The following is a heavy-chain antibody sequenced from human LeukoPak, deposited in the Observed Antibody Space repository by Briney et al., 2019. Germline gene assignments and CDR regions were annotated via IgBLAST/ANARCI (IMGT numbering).Heavy chain of an antibody. V-gene: IGHV3-33*01. CDR2: IWSDGSTK. CDR1: GFTFSNYG. Sequence: GRSLRLSCAASGFTFSNYGIHWVRQAPGKGLEWVAVIWSDGSTKYYADSVKGQLTISRDNSKNTVYLQMNSLRVEDTAVYYCARGLPYSISDYWGQGTLVSVSS. CDR3: ARGLPYSISDY. J-gene: IGHJ4*02. D-gene: IGHD6-13*01.